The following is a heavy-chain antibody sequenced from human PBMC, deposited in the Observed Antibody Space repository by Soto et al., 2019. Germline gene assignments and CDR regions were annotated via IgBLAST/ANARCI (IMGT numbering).Heavy chain of an antibody. CDR2: IDWDDDK. V-gene: IGHV2-5*02. Sequence: QITLKESGPTLVKATQTLTLTCTFSGFSLSTSGVGVGWIRQSPGKALEWLALIDWDDDKRYSPSLKSRVTITKDTSKNQVDLTMTNMDPVDTPTYYCAHSWMTFDYWGQGALVTVSS. CDR3: AHSWMTFDY. J-gene: IGHJ4*02. D-gene: IGHD1-1*01. CDR1: GFSLSTSGVG.